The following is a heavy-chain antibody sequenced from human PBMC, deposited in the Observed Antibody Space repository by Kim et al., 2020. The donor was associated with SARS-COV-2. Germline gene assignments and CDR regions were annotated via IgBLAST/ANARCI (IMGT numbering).Heavy chain of an antibody. V-gene: IGHV3-73*01. Sequence: GGSLRLSCAASGFTFSGSAMHWVRQASGKGLEWVGRIRSKANSYATAYAASVKGRFTISSDDSNNTAYQQMNSLKTEDTAVYYCTRVPFYCGSWWDPFDIWGQGTMVTVSS. D-gene: IGHD6-13*01. CDR1: GFTFSGSA. CDR3: TRVPFYCGSWWDPFDI. J-gene: IGHJ3*02. CDR2: IRSKANSYAT.